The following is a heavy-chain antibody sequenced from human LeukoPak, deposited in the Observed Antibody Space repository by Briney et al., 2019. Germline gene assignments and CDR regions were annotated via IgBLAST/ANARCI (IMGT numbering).Heavy chain of an antibody. CDR1: GGSITSYY. J-gene: IGHJ5*02. D-gene: IGHD3-10*01. Sequence: SETLSLTCSVSGGSITSYYLSWIRQPAGKGLEWIGRIYSGTTTYNPSLKSRVTMSLDTSKNQVSLTLTSVTAADTALYYCARDSGTTGEVKFDPWGQGTLVTVSS. CDR3: ARDSGTTGEVKFDP. V-gene: IGHV4-4*07. CDR2: IYSGTT.